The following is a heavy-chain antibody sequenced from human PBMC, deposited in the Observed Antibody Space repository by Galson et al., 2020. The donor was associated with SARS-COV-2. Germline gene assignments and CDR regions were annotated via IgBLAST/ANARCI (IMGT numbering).Heavy chain of an antibody. Sequence: SETLSLTCTVSGGSISSGSYYWSWIRQPAGKGLEWIGRIYTSGSTNYNPSLKSRVTISVDTSKNQFSLKLSSVTAADTAVYYCARDSRGWPTGWFDPWGQGTLVTVSS. CDR3: ARDSRGWPTGWFDP. CDR2: IYTSGST. D-gene: IGHD6-19*01. J-gene: IGHJ5*02. V-gene: IGHV4-61*02. CDR1: GGSISSGSYY.